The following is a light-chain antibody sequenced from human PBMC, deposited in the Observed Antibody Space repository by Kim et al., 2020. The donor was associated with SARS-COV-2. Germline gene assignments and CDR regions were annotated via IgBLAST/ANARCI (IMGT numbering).Light chain of an antibody. CDR2: GAS. CDR3: QQYGSSPET. Sequence: PGKRAALSCGASQSVSSNYLAWYQQKPGQAPRLLMYGASSRATGIPDRFSGSGSGTDFTLSINRLEPEDFAMYYCQQYGSSPETFGGGTKVDIK. J-gene: IGKJ4*01. CDR1: QSVSSNY. V-gene: IGKV3-20*01.